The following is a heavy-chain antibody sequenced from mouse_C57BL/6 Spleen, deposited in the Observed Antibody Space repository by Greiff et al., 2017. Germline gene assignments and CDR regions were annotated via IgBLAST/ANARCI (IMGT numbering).Heavy chain of an antibody. V-gene: IGHV5-9-1*02. CDR1: GFTFSSYA. J-gene: IGHJ1*03. Sequence: EVQGVESGEGLVKPGGSLKLSCAASGFTFSSYAMSWVRQTPEKRLEWVAYISSGGDYIYYADTVKGRFTISRDNARNTLYLQMSSLKSEDTAMYYYTRDSVATRYFDVWGTGTTVTVSS. CDR3: TRDSVATRYFDV. D-gene: IGHD1-1*02. CDR2: ISSGGDYI.